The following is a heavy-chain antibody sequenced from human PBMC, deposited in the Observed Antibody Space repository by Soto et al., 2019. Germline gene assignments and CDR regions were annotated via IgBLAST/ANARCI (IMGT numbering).Heavy chain of an antibody. CDR2: IYYSGST. CDR3: ARLAQYSSSWSRDLGY. D-gene: IGHD6-13*01. CDR1: GGSISSSSYY. Sequence: SETLSLTCTVSGGSISSSSYYWGWIRQPPGKGLEWIGSIYYSGSTYYNPSLKSRVTISVDTSKNQFSLKLSSVTAPDTAVYYCARLAQYSSSWSRDLGYWGQGTLVTVSS. J-gene: IGHJ4*02. V-gene: IGHV4-39*01.